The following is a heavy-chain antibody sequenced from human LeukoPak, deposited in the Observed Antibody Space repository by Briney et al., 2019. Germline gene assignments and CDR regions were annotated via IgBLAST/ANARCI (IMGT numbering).Heavy chain of an antibody. CDR3: ARGGLGYAILTGYYTTDAFDI. CDR1: GFTVSSNY. Sequence: GGSLRLSRAASGFTVSSNYMSWVRQAPGKGLEWVSDIYSGGSTYYSDPVKGRFTIPRDKSKNTLYHQMTSLRAEDTGMYYCARGGLGYAILTGYYTTDAFDIWGQGKIVTVSS. D-gene: IGHD3-9*01. J-gene: IGHJ3*02. V-gene: IGHV3-53*01. CDR2: IYSGGST.